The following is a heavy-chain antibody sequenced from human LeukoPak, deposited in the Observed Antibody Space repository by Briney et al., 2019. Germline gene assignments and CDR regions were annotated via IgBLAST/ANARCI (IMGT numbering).Heavy chain of an antibody. Sequence: SQTLSLTCAVYGGSLSGYYWSWIRQPPGKGLEWIGEINHSGSTNYNPSLKSRVTISVDTSKNQFSLKLSSVTAADTAVYYCARGPAVAGTDYWGQGTLVTVSS. CDR2: INHSGST. V-gene: IGHV4-34*01. CDR1: GGSLSGYY. D-gene: IGHD6-19*01. CDR3: ARGPAVAGTDY. J-gene: IGHJ4*02.